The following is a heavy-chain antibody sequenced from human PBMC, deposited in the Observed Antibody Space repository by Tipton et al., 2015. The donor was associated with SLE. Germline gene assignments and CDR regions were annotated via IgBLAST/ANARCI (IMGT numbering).Heavy chain of an antibody. J-gene: IGHJ4*02. D-gene: IGHD3-10*01. CDR2: INPDSDAT. V-gene: IGHV1-2*02. CDR3: ARYGHPGTFFDY. Sequence: QLVQSGAEVKKPGASVKVSCKTSGYTFIDYYMHWVRQAPGQGLEWMGWINPDSDATKYAQNFQGRVTMTWDTSISTAYMELSRLRSDDTAVYYCARYGHPGTFFDYWGQGTLVTVSS. CDR1: GYTFIDYY.